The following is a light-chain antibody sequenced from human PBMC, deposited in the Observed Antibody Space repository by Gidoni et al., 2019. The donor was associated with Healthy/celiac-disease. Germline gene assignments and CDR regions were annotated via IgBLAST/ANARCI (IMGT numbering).Light chain of an antibody. J-gene: IGKJ1*01. CDR1: QSVSSN. V-gene: IGKV3-15*01. CDR2: GAS. CDR3: QQYNNWPET. Sequence: EIVMTQSPATLSVSPGERATLSCRASQSVSSNLAWYQQKPGQAPRLLIYGASTRATGIPARXXGSGSXTEFTLTISXLQSEDFAVYYCQQYNNWPETFGQGTKVEIK.